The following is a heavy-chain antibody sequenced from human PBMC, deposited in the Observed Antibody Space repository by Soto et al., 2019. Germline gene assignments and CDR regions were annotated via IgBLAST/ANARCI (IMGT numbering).Heavy chain of an antibody. CDR3: AKGTISEGGRYNWFDP. J-gene: IGHJ5*02. D-gene: IGHD3-3*01. Sequence: QVQLVESGGGVVQPGRSLRLSCAASGFTFSSYGMHWVRQAPGKGLEWVAVISYDGSNKYYADSVKGRFTIYRHNSKNTQYLQINSLRDEDTAVYYCAKGTISEGGRYNWFDPWGQGTLVTVSS. CDR2: ISYDGSNK. CDR1: GFTFSSYG. V-gene: IGHV3-30*18.